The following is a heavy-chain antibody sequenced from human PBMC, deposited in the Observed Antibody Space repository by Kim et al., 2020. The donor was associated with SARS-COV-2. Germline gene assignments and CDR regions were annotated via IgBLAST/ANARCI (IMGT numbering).Heavy chain of an antibody. V-gene: IGHV3-53*01. CDR1: GFTVSSNY. D-gene: IGHD3-3*01. CDR3: AREKVCSSTIFGVVIRYGMDV. Sequence: GGSLRLSCAASGFTVSSNYMSWVRQAPGKGLEWVSVIYSGGSTNYAASVESRFTISRDNYTNTLYLQMNSLRAEDTAVYYCAREKVCSSTIFGVVIRYGMDVWGQGTMVTVSS. CDR2: IYSGGST. J-gene: IGHJ6*02.